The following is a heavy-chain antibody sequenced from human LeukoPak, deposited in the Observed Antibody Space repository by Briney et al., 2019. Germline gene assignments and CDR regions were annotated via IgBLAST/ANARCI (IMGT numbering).Heavy chain of an antibody. CDR3: ARMYRGSGWGSPMDY. CDR2: ISRSGSVI. CDR1: GFSFSSNE. J-gene: IGHJ4*02. V-gene: IGHV3-48*03. D-gene: IGHD6-19*01. Sequence: GGSLRLSCAASGFSFSSNEMNWVRQAPGKGLEWISYISRSGSVIYYAESVKGRFTISRDNARNSLFLQMNSLRADDTSVYYCARMYRGSGWGSPMDYWVQGTMVTVSS.